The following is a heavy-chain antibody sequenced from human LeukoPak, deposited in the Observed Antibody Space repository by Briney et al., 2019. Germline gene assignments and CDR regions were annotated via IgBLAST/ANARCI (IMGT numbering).Heavy chain of an antibody. CDR3: AKHYYGSGSQKYYFDY. V-gene: IGHV3-30*02. Sequence: GGSLRLSCAASGFIFSDYGMHWVRQAPGKGLEWVTLVRNDGSDKYYADSVKGRFTISRDNSKNTLYLQMNSLRPEDTAVYYCAKHYYGSGSQKYYFDYWGQGALVTVSS. J-gene: IGHJ4*02. CDR2: VRNDGSDK. D-gene: IGHD3-10*01. CDR1: GFIFSDYG.